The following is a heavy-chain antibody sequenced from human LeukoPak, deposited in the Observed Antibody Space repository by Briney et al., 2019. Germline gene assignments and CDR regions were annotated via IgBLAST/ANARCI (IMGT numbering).Heavy chain of an antibody. Sequence: GGSLRLSCAASGFTFSDHYMDWVRQAPWKGLEWVGRTRDKAHTYTTEYAASVRGRFTISGDDSKNSLYLQMNSLKTEDTAVYYCARLSRQNGAAGDYWGQGTLVTVSS. CDR3: ARLSRQNGAAGDY. V-gene: IGHV3-72*01. D-gene: IGHD1-26*01. J-gene: IGHJ4*02. CDR2: TRDKAHTYTT. CDR1: GFTFSDHY.